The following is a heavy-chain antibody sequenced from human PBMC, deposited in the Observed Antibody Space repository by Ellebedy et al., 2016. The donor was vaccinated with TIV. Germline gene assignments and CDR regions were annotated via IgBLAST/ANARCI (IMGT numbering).Heavy chain of an antibody. V-gene: IGHV3-30-3*01. CDR1: GFSFNSYA. D-gene: IGHD2-15*01. CDR2: ISYEGSNQ. Sequence: GGSLRLSCAASGFSFNSYAMQWVRQAPGKGLEWVAVISYEGSNQNYAESVKGRFTISRDNYKNTLYLQMNSLRAEDTAVYFCARSVIAATPQYFHYWGQGTLVTVAS. J-gene: IGHJ1*01. CDR3: ARSVIAATPQYFHY.